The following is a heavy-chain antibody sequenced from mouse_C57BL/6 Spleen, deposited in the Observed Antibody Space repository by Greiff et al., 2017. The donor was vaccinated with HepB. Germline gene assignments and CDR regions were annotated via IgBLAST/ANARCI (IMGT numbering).Heavy chain of an antibody. CDR2: IYPRSGNT. V-gene: IGHV1-81*01. D-gene: IGHD1-1*01. CDR1: GYTFTSYG. Sequence: VKLVESGAELARPGASVKLSCKASGYTFTSYGISWVKQRTGQGLEWIGEIYPRSGNTYYNEKFKGKATLTADKSSSTAYMELRSLTSEDAAVYFCARGVITTVVATRDYAMDYWGQGTSVTVSS. J-gene: IGHJ4*01. CDR3: ARGVITTVVATRDYAMDY.